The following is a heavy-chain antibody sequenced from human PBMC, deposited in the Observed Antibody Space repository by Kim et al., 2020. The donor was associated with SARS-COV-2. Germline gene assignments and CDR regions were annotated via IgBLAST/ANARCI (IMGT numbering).Heavy chain of an antibody. J-gene: IGHJ4*02. D-gene: IGHD3-10*01. CDR3: ARSYGSGSYYKIPPDY. V-gene: IGHV1-2*06. CDR2: INPNSGGT. Sequence: ASVKVSCKASGYTFTGYYMHWVRQAPGQGLEWMGRINPNSGGTNYAQKFQGRVTMTRDTSISTAYMELSRLRSDDTAVYYCARSYGSGSYYKIPPDYWGQGTLVTVSS. CDR1: GYTFTGYY.